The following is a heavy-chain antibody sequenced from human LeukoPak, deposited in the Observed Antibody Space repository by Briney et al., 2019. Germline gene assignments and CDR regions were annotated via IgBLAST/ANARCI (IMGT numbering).Heavy chain of an antibody. V-gene: IGHV3-20*04. CDR3: ARAIIAARNNWFDP. D-gene: IGHD6-6*01. CDR1: GFTFDDYG. Sequence: GGSLRLSCAASGFTFDDYGMSWVRQAPGKGLEWVSGINWNGGSTGYADSVKGRFTISRDNAKNSLYLQMNSLRAEDTALYYCARAIIAARNNWFDPWGQGTLVTVSS. J-gene: IGHJ5*02. CDR2: INWNGGST.